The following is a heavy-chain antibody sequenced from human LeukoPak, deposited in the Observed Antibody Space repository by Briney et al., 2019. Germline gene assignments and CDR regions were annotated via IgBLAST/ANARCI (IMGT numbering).Heavy chain of an antibody. V-gene: IGHV3-23*01. D-gene: IGHD2-2*01. CDR3: AKDQDIVVVPAAPFDY. CDR2: ISGSGGST. J-gene: IGHJ4*02. CDR1: GFTFSSYA. Sequence: GGSLRLSCAASGFTFSSYAMSWVRQAPGKGLEWVSAISGSGGSTYYADSVKGRFTISRDNSKNTLYPQMNSLRAEDTAVYYCAKDQDIVVVPAAPFDYWGQGTLVTVSS.